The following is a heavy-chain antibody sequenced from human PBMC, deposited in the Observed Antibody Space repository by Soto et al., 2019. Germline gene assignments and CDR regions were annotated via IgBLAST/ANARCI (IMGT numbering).Heavy chain of an antibody. CDR2: IKQDGSEK. CDR3: VMGYYFDY. J-gene: IGHJ4*02. Sequence: GGSLRLSCAASGFTFSSYWMSWVRQAPGKGLEWVANIKQDGSEKYYADSVKGRFTISRDNSKNTLYLQMSSLRAEDTAVYYCVMGYYFDYWGQGTLVTVSS. V-gene: IGHV3-7*01. D-gene: IGHD3-16*01. CDR1: GFTFSSYW.